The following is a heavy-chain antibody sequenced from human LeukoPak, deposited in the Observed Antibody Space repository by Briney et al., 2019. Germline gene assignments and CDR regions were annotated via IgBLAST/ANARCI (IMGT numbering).Heavy chain of an antibody. V-gene: IGHV4-30-4*01. Sequence: PSETLSLTCTVSGGSISSGDYYWSWIRQPPGKGLEWIGYIYYSGSTYYNPSLKSRVTISVDTSKNQFSLKLSSVTAADTAVYYCARASYYYDSSGCSTNDHYGMDVWGQGTTVTVSS. CDR1: GGSISSGDYY. J-gene: IGHJ6*02. CDR2: IYYSGST. D-gene: IGHD3-22*01. CDR3: ARASYYYDSSGCSTNDHYGMDV.